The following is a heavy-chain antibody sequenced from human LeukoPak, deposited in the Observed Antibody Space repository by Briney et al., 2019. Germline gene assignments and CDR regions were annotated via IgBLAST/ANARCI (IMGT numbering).Heavy chain of an antibody. J-gene: IGHJ4*02. Sequence: SETLSLTCTVSGGSISSSSYYWGWIRQPQGKGLEWIGSIYYSGSTYYNPSLKIPVTISVATSKNQFSLKLSSVTAADTAVYYCARLGDGYNSIIDYWGQGTLVTVSS. D-gene: IGHD5-24*01. CDR2: IYYSGST. V-gene: IGHV4-39*01. CDR3: ARLGDGYNSIIDY. CDR1: GGSISSSSYY.